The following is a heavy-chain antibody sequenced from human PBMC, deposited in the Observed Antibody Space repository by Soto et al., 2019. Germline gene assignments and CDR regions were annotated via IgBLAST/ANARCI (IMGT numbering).Heavy chain of an antibody. CDR3: AREFSSQLPLDY. CDR1: GFTFSSHS. Sequence: SLRLSCAASGFTFSSHSMNWVRQAPGKGLEWVASIYRSSVFRFGPNEFYADSVRGRFIISRDNTNNLVFLQMDSLRVEDTAVYYCAREFSSQLPLDYWGQGTLVTVSS. V-gene: IGHV3-21*01. J-gene: IGHJ4*02. CDR2: IYRSSVFRFGPNE.